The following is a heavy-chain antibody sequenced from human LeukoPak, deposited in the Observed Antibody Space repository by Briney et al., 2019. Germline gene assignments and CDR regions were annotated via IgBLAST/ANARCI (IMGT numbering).Heavy chain of an antibody. CDR2: INPNSGGT. CDR3: ARALGYYDSSGYYLSYYFDY. V-gene: IGHV1-2*02. D-gene: IGHD3-22*01. Sequence: ASVKVSCKASGYTFTGYFMHWVRQAPGQGLEWMGWINPNSGGTNYAQKFQGRVTMTRDTSISTAYMELSRLRSDDTAVYYCARALGYYDSSGYYLSYYFDYWGQGTLVTVSS. J-gene: IGHJ4*02. CDR1: GYTFTGYF.